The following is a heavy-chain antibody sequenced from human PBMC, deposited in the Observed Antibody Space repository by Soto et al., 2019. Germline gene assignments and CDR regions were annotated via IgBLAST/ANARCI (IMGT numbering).Heavy chain of an antibody. CDR1: GFTFDDYT. J-gene: IGHJ4*02. CDR2: ISWDGGST. Sequence: GGSLRLSCAASGFTFDDYTMHWVRQAPGKGLEWVSLISWDGGSTYYADSVKGRFTISRDNSKNSLYLQMNSLRTEDTALYYCAKEDSSGWYLFDYWGQGTLVTVSS. V-gene: IGHV3-43*01. CDR3: AKEDSSGWYLFDY. D-gene: IGHD6-19*01.